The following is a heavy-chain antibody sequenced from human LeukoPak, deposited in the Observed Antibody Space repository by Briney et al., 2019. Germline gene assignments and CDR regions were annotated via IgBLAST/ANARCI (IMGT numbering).Heavy chain of an antibody. V-gene: IGHV1-46*01. D-gene: IGHD1-26*01. CDR1: GYTFTSYY. Sequence: ASVKVSCTASGYTFTSYYMHWVRQAPGQGLEWMGIINPSGGSTSYAQKFQGRVTMTRDTSTSTVYMELSSLRSEDTAVYYCARDLPSGSYFGGWFDPWGQGTLVTVSS. J-gene: IGHJ5*02. CDR3: ARDLPSGSYFGGWFDP. CDR2: INPSGGST.